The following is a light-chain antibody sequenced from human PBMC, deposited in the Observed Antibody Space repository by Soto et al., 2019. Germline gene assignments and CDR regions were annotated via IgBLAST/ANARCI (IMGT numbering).Light chain of an antibody. J-gene: IGLJ2*01. CDR1: NIGSKS. CDR2: DDS. CDR3: QVWDTSNDHVV. Sequence: SYELTQPPSLSVAPGQTASITCGGNNIGSKSVHWYQQRPGQAPVLVVHDDSDRPSGIPDRFSGSNSENTATLTITRVEAVDEADYYCQVWDTSNDHVVFGGGTKVTVL. V-gene: IGLV3-21*02.